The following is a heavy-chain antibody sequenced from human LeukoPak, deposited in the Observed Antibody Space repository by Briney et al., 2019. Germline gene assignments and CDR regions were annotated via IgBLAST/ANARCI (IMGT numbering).Heavy chain of an antibody. J-gene: IGHJ4*02. V-gene: IGHV4-4*02. Sequence: SGTLSLTCTVSSGSIGSSNWWSWVRQTPGKGLEWIGEISLGGNTNHNPSLRSRVTISVDQSKNQLFLKLTSVTAADTAIYYCASNWGYSQGHWGQGNPGHRLL. CDR1: SGSIGSSNW. D-gene: IGHD7-27*01. CDR3: ASNWGYSQGH. CDR2: ISLGGNT.